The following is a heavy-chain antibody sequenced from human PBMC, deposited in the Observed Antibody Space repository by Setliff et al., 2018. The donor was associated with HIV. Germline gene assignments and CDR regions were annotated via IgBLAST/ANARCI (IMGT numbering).Heavy chain of an antibody. CDR2: IYHSGST. J-gene: IGHJ5*02. V-gene: IGHV4-39*02. Sequence: LSLTCTVSGGPIRSSTYYWGWIRQPPGKGLEWIATIYHSGSTYYNPSLKSRVTVSVDTSKNQIALKLSSVTAADTAVYYCARERSALLWKNWFDPWGQGTLVTVSS. D-gene: IGHD3-10*01. CDR3: ARERSALLWKNWFDP. CDR1: GGPIRSSTYY.